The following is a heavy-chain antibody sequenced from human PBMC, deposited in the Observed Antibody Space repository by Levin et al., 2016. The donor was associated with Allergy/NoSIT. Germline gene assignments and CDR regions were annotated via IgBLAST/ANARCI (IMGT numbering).Heavy chain of an antibody. CDR3: AGSGSYFGPKIDY. Sequence: VRQMPGKGLEWVAVISYDGSNKYYADSVKGRFTISRDNSKNTLYLQMNSLRAEDTAVYYCAGSGSYFGPKIDYWGQGTLVTVSS. V-gene: IGHV3-30-3*01. D-gene: IGHD1-26*01. CDR2: ISYDGSNK. J-gene: IGHJ4*02.